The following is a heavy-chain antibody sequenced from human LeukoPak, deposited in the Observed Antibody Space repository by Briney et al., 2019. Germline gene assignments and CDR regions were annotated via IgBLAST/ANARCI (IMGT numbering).Heavy chain of an antibody. CDR1: GFTFDHYG. CDR2: ISWNSRKI. J-gene: IGHJ4*02. D-gene: IGHD3-3*01. Sequence: PGRSLRLSCTASGFTFDHYGMHWVRQAPGKGLEWVSGISWNSRKIGYADSVKGRFTMSRDNSKNTLYLQMNSLRAEDTAVYYCAKDGRSATYYDFWSGLNWGQGTLVTVSS. CDR3: AKDGRSATYYDFWSGLN. V-gene: IGHV3-9*01.